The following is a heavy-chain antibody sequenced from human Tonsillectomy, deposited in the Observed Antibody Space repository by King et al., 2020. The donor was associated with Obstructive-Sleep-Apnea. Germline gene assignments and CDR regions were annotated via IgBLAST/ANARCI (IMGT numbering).Heavy chain of an antibody. CDR2: INHSGST. D-gene: IGHD3-22*01. Sequence: VQLQQWGAGLLKPSETLSLTCAVYGGSFSGYYWSWIRQPPGKGLEWIGEINHSGSTNYNTSLKSRVTISVDTSKNQFSLKRSFVTAADTAVYYCARVRGRITMIVGRDAFDIWGQGTMVTVSS. CDR1: GGSFSGYY. CDR3: ARVRGRITMIVGRDAFDI. J-gene: IGHJ3*02. V-gene: IGHV4-34*01.